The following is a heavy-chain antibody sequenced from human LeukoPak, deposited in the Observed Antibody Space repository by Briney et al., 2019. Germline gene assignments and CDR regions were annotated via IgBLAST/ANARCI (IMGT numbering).Heavy chain of an antibody. CDR1: GFTFSSYN. D-gene: IGHD3-9*01. V-gene: IGHV3-21*06. Sequence: GGSLRLSCAASGFTFSSYNMNWVRQAPGKGLEWVSSISSSSSYIYYADSVKGRFTISRDNAKNSLYLQMNSLRAEDTAVYYCTRDLMDYDVSTGLHHYYMDVWGQGTTVTVSS. CDR2: ISSSSSYI. J-gene: IGHJ6*02. CDR3: TRDLMDYDVSTGLHHYYMDV.